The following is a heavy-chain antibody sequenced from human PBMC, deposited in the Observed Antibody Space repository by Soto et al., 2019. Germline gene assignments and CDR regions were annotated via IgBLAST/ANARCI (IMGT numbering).Heavy chain of an antibody. CDR1: GYTFTGYY. D-gene: IGHD1-1*01. J-gene: IGHJ4*02. CDR3: AGNWNDGDDYFDY. V-gene: IGHV1-2*02. Sequence: QVQLVQSGAEVKKPGASVKVSCKASGYTFTGYYMHWVRQAPGQGFEWMGWINPNSGGTNYAQKFQGRVTMTRDTSISTVYMELSRLRSVDTAVYYCAGNWNDGDDYFDYWGQGTLVTVSS. CDR2: INPNSGGT.